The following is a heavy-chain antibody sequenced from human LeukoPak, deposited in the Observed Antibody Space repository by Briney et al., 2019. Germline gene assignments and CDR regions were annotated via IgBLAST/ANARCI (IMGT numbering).Heavy chain of an antibody. CDR1: GGTFSSCA. CDR3: ARDNSVEDTAWWFDP. D-gene: IGHD4-23*01. J-gene: IGHJ5*02. Sequence: SVKVSCKASGGTFSSCAISWVRQAPGQGLEWMGGIIPIFGTANYAQKFQGRVTMTRDMSTSTDYMELSSLRSEDTAVYYCARDNSVEDTAWWFDPWGQGTLVTVSS. CDR2: IIPIFGTA. V-gene: IGHV1-69*05.